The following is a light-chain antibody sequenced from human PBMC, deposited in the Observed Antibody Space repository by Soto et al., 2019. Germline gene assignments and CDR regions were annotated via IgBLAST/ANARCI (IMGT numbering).Light chain of an antibody. V-gene: IGLV2-14*01. Sequence: QSALTQPASVSGSPGQSITISCTGTSSDVGNYNYVSWYQLHPGKAPKLMIYEVTNRPSGVSDRFSGSKSGNTASLAIRGLRSEDEADYYCATWDDSLRGRVFGGGTKLTVL. J-gene: IGLJ3*02. CDR1: SSDVGNYNY. CDR3: ATWDDSLRGRV. CDR2: EVT.